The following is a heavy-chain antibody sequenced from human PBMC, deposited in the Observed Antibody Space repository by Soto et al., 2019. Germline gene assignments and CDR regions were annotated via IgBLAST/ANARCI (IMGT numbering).Heavy chain of an antibody. Sequence: EVQLVESGGGLVQPGGSLRLSCAASGFTFSSYEMNWVRQAPGKGLEWVSYISSSGSTIYYADYVKGRFTISRDNATNALYLQMTSRRAEATAAYYCARGRLYDSSGYCACWGQGTQVTVSS. CDR2: ISSSGSTI. V-gene: IGHV3-48*03. CDR1: GFTFSSYE. D-gene: IGHD3-22*01. CDR3: ARGRLYDSSGYCAC. J-gene: IGHJ4*02.